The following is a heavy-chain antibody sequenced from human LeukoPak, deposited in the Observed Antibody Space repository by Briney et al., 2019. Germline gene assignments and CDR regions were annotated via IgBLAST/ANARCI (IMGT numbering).Heavy chain of an antibody. CDR2: INPNSGGT. D-gene: IGHD4-17*01. Sequence: ASVKVSCKASGYTFTGYYMHWVRQAPGQGLEWMGWINPNSGGTNYAQKFQGRVTMTRDTSISTAYMELSRLRSDDTAVYYCARFAVTTFENPAMDVWGKGTTVTISS. CDR3: ARFAVTTFENPAMDV. J-gene: IGHJ6*03. CDR1: GYTFTGYY. V-gene: IGHV1-2*02.